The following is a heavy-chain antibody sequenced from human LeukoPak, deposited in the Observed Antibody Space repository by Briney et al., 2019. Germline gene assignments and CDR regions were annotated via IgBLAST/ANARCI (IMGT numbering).Heavy chain of an antibody. J-gene: IGHJ6*04. V-gene: IGHV5-51*01. CDR1: GYGFTSYW. CDR3: ARRGKYSSSWPPYYYYGMDV. Sequence: GESLKISCKGSGYGFTSYWIGWVRQMPGKGLEWMGIIYPGDSETRYSPSFQGQVTISADKSISTAYLQWSSLKASDAAMYYCARRGKYSSSWPPYYYYGMDVWGKGTTVTVSS. CDR2: IYPGDSET. D-gene: IGHD6-13*01.